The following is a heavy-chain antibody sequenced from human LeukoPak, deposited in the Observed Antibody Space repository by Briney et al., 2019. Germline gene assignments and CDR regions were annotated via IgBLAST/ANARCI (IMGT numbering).Heavy chain of an antibody. Sequence: GESLKISCETSGYSFTTYRTGWVRQRPGTGLEWVGAIYPDDSDTRYSPSFQGQVAISADRSIRTAYLKWNSLKASDTAMYYCARSPSSCGGDCYPEYFDYWGQGTLVTVCS. V-gene: IGHV5-51*01. CDR2: IYPDDSDT. J-gene: IGHJ4*02. CDR1: GYSFTTYR. D-gene: IGHD2-21*02. CDR3: ARSPSSCGGDCYPEYFDY.